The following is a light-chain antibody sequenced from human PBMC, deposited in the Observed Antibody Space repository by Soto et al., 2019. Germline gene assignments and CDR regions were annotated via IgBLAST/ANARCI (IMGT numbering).Light chain of an antibody. Sequence: EIVLTQSPATLSLSPGESATLSCRTSQSVSSFLGWYQQKLGQSPRLLIYDATHRATGIPARFSGSGVGRNFSRTISSLEPEDSAVYYCQQRINWPLTFGGGTRVEIK. J-gene: IGKJ4*01. CDR3: QQRINWPLT. CDR1: QSVSSF. CDR2: DAT. V-gene: IGKV3-11*02.